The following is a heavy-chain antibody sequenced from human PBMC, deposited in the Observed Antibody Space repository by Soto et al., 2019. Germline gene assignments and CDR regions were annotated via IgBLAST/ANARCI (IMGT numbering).Heavy chain of an antibody. CDR1: GGSISSSSYY. CDR3: ARQSSTSMAARYLDS. D-gene: IGHD6-6*01. Sequence: QLQLQESGPGLVKPSEALSLTCTVSGGSISSSSYYWGWIRQPPAKGLEWIGTIYYTGSTYYNPSPKSRGTISVDTSKNQFSRMRSSVTAAATAFYVCARQSSTSMAARYLDSWGQGPLVTVSS. J-gene: IGHJ4*02. CDR2: IYYTGST. V-gene: IGHV4-39*01.